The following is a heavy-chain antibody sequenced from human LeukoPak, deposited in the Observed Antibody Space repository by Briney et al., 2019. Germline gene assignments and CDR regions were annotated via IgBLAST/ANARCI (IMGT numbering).Heavy chain of an antibody. V-gene: IGHV4-34*01. CDR2: INHSGST. Sequence: SETLSLTCAVYGGSFSGYYWSWIRQPPGKGLEWIGEINHSGSTNYNPSLKSRVTISVDTSKNQFSLRVTSVTAADTAVYYCARVGGAPLGAFDIWGQGTVVTVSS. D-gene: IGHD3-16*01. CDR3: ARVGGAPLGAFDI. J-gene: IGHJ3*02. CDR1: GGSFSGYY.